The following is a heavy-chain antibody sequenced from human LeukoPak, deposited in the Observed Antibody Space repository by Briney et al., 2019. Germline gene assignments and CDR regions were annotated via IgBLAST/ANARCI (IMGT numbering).Heavy chain of an antibody. Sequence: SETLSLTCTVSGASISDYYWSWIRQPPGRGLERIGYIYYTGSTNYNPSLRSRVTMSVDTSKNPFSLKLTSVTAADTRVYYGARNRWLDSCGQRTLVTVSS. CDR1: GASISDYY. CDR2: IYYTGST. J-gene: IGHJ4*02. D-gene: IGHD5-24*01. CDR3: ARNRWLDS. V-gene: IGHV4-59*01.